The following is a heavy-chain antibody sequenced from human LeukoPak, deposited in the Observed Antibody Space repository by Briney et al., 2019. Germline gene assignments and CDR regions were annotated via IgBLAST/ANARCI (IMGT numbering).Heavy chain of an antibody. CDR1: GFTFSSYA. CDR2: ISYDGSNK. V-gene: IGHV3-30*14. D-gene: IGHD3-22*01. CDR3: ARGEYYYDSSGYYFDY. J-gene: IGHJ4*02. Sequence: GGSLRLSCAASGFTFSSYAMHWVRQAPGKGLEWVAVISYDGSNKYYADSVKGRFTISRDNSKNTLYLQMNSLRAEDTAVYYCARGEYYYDSSGYYFDYWGQGSQVTVSS.